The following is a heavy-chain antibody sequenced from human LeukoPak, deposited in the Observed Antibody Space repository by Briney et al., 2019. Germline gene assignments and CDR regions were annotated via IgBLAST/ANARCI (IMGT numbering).Heavy chain of an antibody. CDR3: ARTAVAGTNYYYMDV. D-gene: IGHD6-19*01. Sequence: GGSLSRYCAASGFTFISYGMHWVRQAPGKGLEWVAFIRYDGSNKYYADSVKGRFTISKDNSKNTLYLQMNSLRAEDTAVYYCARTAVAGTNYYYMDVWGKG. V-gene: IGHV3-30*02. J-gene: IGHJ6*03. CDR2: IRYDGSNK. CDR1: GFTFISYG.